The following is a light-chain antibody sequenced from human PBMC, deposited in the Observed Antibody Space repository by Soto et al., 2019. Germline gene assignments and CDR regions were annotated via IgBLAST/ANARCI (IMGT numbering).Light chain of an antibody. CDR1: SSDVGTYNL. J-gene: IGLJ1*01. Sequence: QSALTQPASVSGSPGQSITISCTGSSSDVGTYNLVSWYQQHPGQAPRLMISEVRKRPSGVSNRFSGSKAGNTASLTISGLQAEDEADYYCCSYAGSGTYVFGTGTKVTVL. CDR2: EVR. V-gene: IGLV2-23*02. CDR3: CSYAGSGTYV.